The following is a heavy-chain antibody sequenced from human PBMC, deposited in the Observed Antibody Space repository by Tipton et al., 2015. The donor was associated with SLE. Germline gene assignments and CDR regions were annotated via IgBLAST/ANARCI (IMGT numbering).Heavy chain of an antibody. CDR2: IYYSGST. J-gene: IGHJ2*01. CDR1: GGSISSYY. V-gene: IGHV4-39*07. Sequence: TLSLTCTVSGGSISSYYWGWIRQPPGKGLEWIGSIYYSGSTYYNPSLKSRVTISVDTSKNQFSLKLSSVTAADTAVYYCARGPQPRWYFDLWGRGTLVTVSS. CDR3: ARGPQPRWYFDL.